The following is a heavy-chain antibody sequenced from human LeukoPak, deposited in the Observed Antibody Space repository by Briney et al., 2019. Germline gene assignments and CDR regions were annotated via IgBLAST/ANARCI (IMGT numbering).Heavy chain of an antibody. CDR1: GGSISSDSYY. V-gene: IGHV4-61*02. CDR2: IYTSGST. D-gene: IGHD2-15*01. J-gene: IGHJ6*03. CDR3: ARTYRGYCSGGSCYSSIYYYYMDV. Sequence: SETLSLTCTVSGGSISSDSYYWSWIRQPAGKGLEWIGRIYTSGSTNYNPSLKSRVTISVDTSKNQSSLNLSSVTAADTAVFYCARTYRGYCSGGSCYSSIYYYYMDVWGKGTTVTVSS.